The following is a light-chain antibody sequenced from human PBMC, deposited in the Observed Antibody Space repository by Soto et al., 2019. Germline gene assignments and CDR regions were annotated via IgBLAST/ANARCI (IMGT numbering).Light chain of an antibody. Sequence: DIQMTQSPSTLSASVGDRVTITCRASQSISVWLAWYQQKPGKAPKLLIYRTSSLESGVASRFSGSGSGTELTLTISSLQPDEFATYYCQQYSIYPFTFGGGTKVEIK. CDR2: RTS. CDR1: QSISVW. V-gene: IGKV1-5*03. CDR3: QQYSIYPFT. J-gene: IGKJ4*01.